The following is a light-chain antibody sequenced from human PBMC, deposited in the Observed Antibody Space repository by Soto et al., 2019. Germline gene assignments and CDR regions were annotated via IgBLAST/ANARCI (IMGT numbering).Light chain of an antibody. J-gene: IGKJ1*01. CDR2: AAS. CDR3: QQYGLSPRT. Sequence: EIVLTQSPGTLSLSPGERATLSCRASQSVSSSYLAWYQQKPGQAPRLFIYAASIRATGIPDRFSGSGSGTDFTLTISRLEPEDFAVYYCQQYGLSPRTFGRGTKVEI. V-gene: IGKV3-20*01. CDR1: QSVSSSY.